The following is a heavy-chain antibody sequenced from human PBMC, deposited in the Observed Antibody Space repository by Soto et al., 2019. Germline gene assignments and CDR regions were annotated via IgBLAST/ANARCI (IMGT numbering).Heavy chain of an antibody. CDR1: GGSFSSYA. D-gene: IGHD3-22*01. CDR2: IIPIFGTA. Sequence: VASVKVSCEACGGSFSSYAISWVRQAPGQGLEWMGGIIPIFGTANYAQKFQGRVTITADESTSTAYMELSSLRSEDTAVYYCAVNYYDSSGYYRFWGQGTLVTVSS. V-gene: IGHV1-69*13. J-gene: IGHJ4*02. CDR3: AVNYYDSSGYYRF.